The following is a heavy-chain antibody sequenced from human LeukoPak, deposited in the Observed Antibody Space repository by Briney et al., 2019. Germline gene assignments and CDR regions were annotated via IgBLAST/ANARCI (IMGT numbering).Heavy chain of an antibody. Sequence: ASETLSLTCTVSGFSISSGYYWGWIRQPPGKGLEWIGTIYHSGSSYYNPSLQSRVTISVDTSKNQFSLKLSSVTAADTAVYYCARFRRNKLWFGDDAFDIWGQGTMVTVSS. D-gene: IGHD3-10*01. CDR3: ARFRRNKLWFGDDAFDI. V-gene: IGHV4-38-2*02. CDR1: GFSISSGYY. CDR2: IYHSGSS. J-gene: IGHJ3*02.